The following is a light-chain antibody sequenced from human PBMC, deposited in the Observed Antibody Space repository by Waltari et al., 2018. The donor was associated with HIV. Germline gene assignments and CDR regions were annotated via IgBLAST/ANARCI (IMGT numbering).Light chain of an antibody. J-gene: IGKJ1*01. CDR2: NVS. V-gene: IGKV3-20*01. CDR1: PSVSSRY. CDR3: QQYDVSRT. Sequence: EIVLTQSPATLSLSPGERATLSCRASPSVSSRYLAWYQQKPGQAPRLVIYNVSKRATGIPDRFTGSGSGTDFTLTINSLEPEDFAVYFCQQYDVSRTFGQGTKVEVK.